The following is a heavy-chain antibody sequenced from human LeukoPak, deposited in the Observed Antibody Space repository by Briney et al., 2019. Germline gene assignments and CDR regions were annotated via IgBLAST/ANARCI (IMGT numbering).Heavy chain of an antibody. Sequence: GGSLRLSCAASGFTFSSYGMHWVRQAPGKGLEWVAVIWYDGSNKYYADSVKGRFTISRDNSKNTLYLQMNSLRAEDTAVYYCASGYYKGPIDYWGQGTLVTVSS. D-gene: IGHD3-9*01. CDR2: IWYDGSNK. J-gene: IGHJ4*02. V-gene: IGHV3-33*01. CDR1: GFTFSSYG. CDR3: ASGYYKGPIDY.